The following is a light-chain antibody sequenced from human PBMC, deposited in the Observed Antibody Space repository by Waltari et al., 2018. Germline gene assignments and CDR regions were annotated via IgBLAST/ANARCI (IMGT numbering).Light chain of an antibody. CDR2: GAS. J-gene: IGKJ1*01. V-gene: IGKV3-15*01. CDR3: QQYNNWPPGT. Sequence: EIVMTQSQATLSVSPGDRATLTCRASQSVSSNLAWYQQKPGQAPRLLIYGASTRATGIPARFSGSGSGTEFTLTISSLQSEDFAVYYCQQYNNWPPGTFGQGTKVEIK. CDR1: QSVSSN.